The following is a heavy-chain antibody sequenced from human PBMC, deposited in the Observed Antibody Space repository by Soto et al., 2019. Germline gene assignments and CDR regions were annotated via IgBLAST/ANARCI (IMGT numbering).Heavy chain of an antibody. CDR2: IYSTGTT. V-gene: IGHV4-4*07. CDR1: GASISGFY. J-gene: IGHJ5*02. Sequence: SETLSLTCTVSGASISGFYWSWIRKSAGKGLEWIGRIYSTGTTDYNPSLKSRVMMSVDTSKKQFSLKLRSVTAADTAVYYCVRDGTKTLRDWFDPWGQGISVTVSS. D-gene: IGHD1-1*01. CDR3: VRDGTKTLRDWFDP.